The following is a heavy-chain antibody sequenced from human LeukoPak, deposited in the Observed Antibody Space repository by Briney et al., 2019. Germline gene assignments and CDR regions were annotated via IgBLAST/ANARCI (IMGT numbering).Heavy chain of an antibody. CDR2: ISYDGSNK. D-gene: IGHD3-10*02. J-gene: IGHJ6*02. Sequence: GRSLRLSCAASGFTFSSYGMHWVRQAPGKGLEWVAVISYDGSNKYYADSVKGRFTISRDNSKNTLYLQMNSLRAEDTAVYYCAKDKTRAYYYVDYGMDVWGQGTTVTVSS. CDR3: AKDKTRAYYYVDYGMDV. V-gene: IGHV3-30*18. CDR1: GFTFSSYG.